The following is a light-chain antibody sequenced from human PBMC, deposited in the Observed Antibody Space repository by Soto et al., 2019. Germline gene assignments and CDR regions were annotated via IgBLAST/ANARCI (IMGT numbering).Light chain of an antibody. CDR3: HQYGISPPYT. CDR2: GAS. J-gene: IGKJ2*01. Sequence: EIVLTQSPGTLSLPPGERATLSCRASQSVSSSYLAWYQQKPGQAPRLLIYGASSRATGIPDRFSGSGSGTDFTLTISRLEREDFAVYYCHQYGISPPYTFGQGTKLEIK. V-gene: IGKV3-20*01. CDR1: QSVSSSY.